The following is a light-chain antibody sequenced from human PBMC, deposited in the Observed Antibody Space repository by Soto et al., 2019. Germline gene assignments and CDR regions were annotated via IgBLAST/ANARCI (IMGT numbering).Light chain of an antibody. V-gene: IGLV2-14*01. CDR3: SSYTSNVSAV. CDR2: GVA. Sequence: QSALTQPASVSGSPGQSITISCTGTSNDVGAYNYVSWFQQHPGKAPKLMIYGVANRPSGVSNRFSGSKSGNTASLTISGLQAEDEADYYCSSYTSNVSAVFGGGTKLTVL. CDR1: SNDVGAYNY. J-gene: IGLJ2*01.